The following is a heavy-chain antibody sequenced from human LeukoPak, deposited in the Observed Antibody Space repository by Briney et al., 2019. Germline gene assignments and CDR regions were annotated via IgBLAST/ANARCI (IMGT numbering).Heavy chain of an antibody. V-gene: IGHV3-48*03. Sequence: GGSLRLSCTASRFYFSTYDMNWVRQVPGKGLEWVSYIDSSASTTYYAGSVQGRLTISRDNAKNSLYLQMRSLRVEDTAFYYCASAHGGSGYDRPFDYWGQGTLVTVSS. CDR1: RFYFSTYD. J-gene: IGHJ4*02. D-gene: IGHD5-12*01. CDR3: ASAHGGSGYDRPFDY. CDR2: IDSSASTT.